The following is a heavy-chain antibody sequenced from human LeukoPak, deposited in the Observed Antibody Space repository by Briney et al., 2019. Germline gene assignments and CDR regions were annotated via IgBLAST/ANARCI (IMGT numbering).Heavy chain of an antibody. D-gene: IGHD3-10*01. CDR3: AKDGRIPLWIGEGWFDP. V-gene: IGHV3-23*01. CDR2: ISGSGGST. J-gene: IGHJ5*02. CDR1: GFTFSSYA. Sequence: GGSLRLSCAASGFTFSSYAMSWVRQAPGKGLEWVSAISGSGGSTYYADSVKGRFTISRDNSKNTLYLQMNSLRAEDTAVYYCAKDGRIPLWIGEGWFDPWGQGTLVTVSS.